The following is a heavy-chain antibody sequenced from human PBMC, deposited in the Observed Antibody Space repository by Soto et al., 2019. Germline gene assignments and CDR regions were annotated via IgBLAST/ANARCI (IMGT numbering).Heavy chain of an antibody. Sequence: QVRLLQSGTEVKQPGASLRVSCKAAGYTFSSYYIHWVRQAPGQGLEWMGIINPRGGDTSYAQRFQGRVTMTRDTSTSTVYMELSSLTSADTAMYYCARALTEFDYWGPGTLVTVSS. CDR2: INPRGGDT. J-gene: IGHJ4*02. D-gene: IGHD7-27*01. CDR3: ARALTEFDY. CDR1: GYTFSSYY. V-gene: IGHV1-46*01.